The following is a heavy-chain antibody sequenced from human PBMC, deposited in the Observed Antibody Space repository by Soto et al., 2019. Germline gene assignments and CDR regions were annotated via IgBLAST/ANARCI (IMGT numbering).Heavy chain of an antibody. J-gene: IGHJ4*02. Sequence: QLQLQESGSGLVKPSQTLSLTCAVSGGSISSGGYSWSWIRQPPGKGLEWIGYIYHSGSTYYNPSLKTRVTISVDTAKHQFSLKLSSVTAADTAVYYCARGQVVAAQHWGQGTLVTVSS. CDR1: GGSISSGGYS. CDR3: ARGQVVAAQH. V-gene: IGHV4-30-2*01. CDR2: IYHSGST. D-gene: IGHD2-15*01.